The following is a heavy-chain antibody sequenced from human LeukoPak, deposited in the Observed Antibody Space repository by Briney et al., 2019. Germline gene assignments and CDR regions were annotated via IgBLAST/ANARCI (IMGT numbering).Heavy chain of an antibody. CDR2: IKYDGSER. V-gene: IGHV3-7*01. J-gene: IGHJ4*02. CDR1: GFIFRTYW. CDR3: ARLRSVVVPAAKITDY. Sequence: GGSLRLSCAASGFIFRTYWMTWVRQAPGKGLEWVANIKYDGSERYYADSAEGRFTISRDDDKNSLYLQMNSLRAEDTAVYFCARLRSVVVPAAKITDYWGQGTLVTVSS. D-gene: IGHD2-2*01.